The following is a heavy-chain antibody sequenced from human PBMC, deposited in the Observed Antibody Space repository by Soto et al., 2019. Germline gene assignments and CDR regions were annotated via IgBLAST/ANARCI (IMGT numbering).Heavy chain of an antibody. J-gene: IGHJ6*02. CDR1: GASVTSFY. Sequence: QVQLQESGPGLVKPSETLSLTCTVSGASVTSFYWSWIRQPPGKGLEWIGYISYNGNTNYNPSLKSRVTISVDTSKNQFSLNLSSVTAADTAVYYCAREPFKSAMDVWGRGTTVTVSS. V-gene: IGHV4-59*02. CDR2: ISYNGNT. CDR3: AREPFKSAMDV.